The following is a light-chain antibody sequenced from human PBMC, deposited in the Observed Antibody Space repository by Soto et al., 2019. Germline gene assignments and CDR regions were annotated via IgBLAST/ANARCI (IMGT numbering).Light chain of an antibody. CDR3: QQRSNWLLT. CDR1: QSVTRF. V-gene: IGKV3-11*01. Sequence: VLTQSPVTLSLSTGERATLSCRASQSVTRFLAWYQQKTGQAPRLLIYDVSNRATAIAARFSGSGSGPDFTLTISSLEPEDCAVYYCQQRSNWLLTFGGGTKVEIK. CDR2: DVS. J-gene: IGKJ4*01.